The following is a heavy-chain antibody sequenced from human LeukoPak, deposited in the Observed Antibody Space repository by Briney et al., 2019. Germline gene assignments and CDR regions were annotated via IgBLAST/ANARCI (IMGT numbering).Heavy chain of an antibody. V-gene: IGHV1-69*05. D-gene: IGHD3-10*01. J-gene: IGHJ3*02. CDR2: IIPIFGTA. CDR1: GGTFSSYA. Sequence: SVKVSCKASGGTFSSYAISWVRQAAGQGLEWMGRIIPIFGTANYAQKFQGRVTITTDESTSTAYMELSSLRSEDTAVYYCARGRGLGITMPVDAFDIWGQGTMVTASS. CDR3: ARGRGLGITMPVDAFDI.